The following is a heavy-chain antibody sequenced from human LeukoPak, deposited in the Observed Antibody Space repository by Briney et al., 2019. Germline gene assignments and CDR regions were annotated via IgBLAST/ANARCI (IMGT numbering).Heavy chain of an antibody. CDR3: ARQEGSSHLFPENFDY. V-gene: IGHV5-10-1*01. D-gene: IGHD3-3*01. Sequence: GESLKISCKGSGYGFTSYWISWVRQMPGKGLEWMGRIDPSDSYTNYSPSFQGHVTISADKSISTAYLQWSSLKASDTAMYYCARQEGSSHLFPENFDYWGQGTLVTVSS. J-gene: IGHJ4*02. CDR2: IDPSDSYT. CDR1: GYGFTSYW.